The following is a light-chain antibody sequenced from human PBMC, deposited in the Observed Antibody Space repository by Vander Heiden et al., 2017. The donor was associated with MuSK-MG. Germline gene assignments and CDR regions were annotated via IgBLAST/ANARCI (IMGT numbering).Light chain of an antibody. J-gene: IGKJ4*01. CDR1: QGISIY. CDR2: AAS. CDR3: QQYYSFPLT. Sequence: VIWRTQPPSLLSASTGDRVTISCRMSQGISIYLAWYQQKPGKAPELLIYAASTLQSGVPSRFSGSGSGTDFTLTISCLQSEDFATYYCQQYYSFPLTFGGGTRVEIK. V-gene: IGKV1D-8*01.